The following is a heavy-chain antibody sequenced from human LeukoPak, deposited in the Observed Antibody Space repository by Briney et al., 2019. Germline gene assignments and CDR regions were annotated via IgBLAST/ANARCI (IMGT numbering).Heavy chain of an antibody. V-gene: IGHV5-51*01. D-gene: IGHD6-19*01. J-gene: IGHJ3*02. CDR3: ARQWSSSGWYLNAFDI. Sequence: GESLKISCKGSGYSFTSYCIGWVRQMPGKGLEWMGIIYPGDSDTRYSPSFQGQVTISADKSISTAYLQWSSLKASDTAMYYCARQWSSSGWYLNAFDIWGQGTMVTVSS. CDR2: IYPGDSDT. CDR1: GYSFTSYC.